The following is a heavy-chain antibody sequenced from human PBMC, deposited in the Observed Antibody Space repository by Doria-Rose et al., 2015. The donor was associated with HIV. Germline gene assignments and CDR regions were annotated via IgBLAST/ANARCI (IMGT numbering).Heavy chain of an antibody. CDR3: ARGLLRGGWNDEDYYYGMDV. CDR2: ITHSGCI. D-gene: IGHD1-1*01. V-gene: IGHV4-34*01. CDR1: GGSFSGYY. Sequence: QVQLQQWGAGLVKPSETLSLTCAVFGGSFSGYYWSWIRQPPGKGLEWIGEITHSGCINYRTSLTSRVTISLDTSKNLFSLKLSSVTAADTAVYYCARGLLRGGWNDEDYYYGMDVWGQGTTVTVSS. J-gene: IGHJ6*02.